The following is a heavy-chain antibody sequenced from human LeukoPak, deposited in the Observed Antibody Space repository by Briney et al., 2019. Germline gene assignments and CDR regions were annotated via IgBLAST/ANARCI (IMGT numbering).Heavy chain of an antibody. D-gene: IGHD3/OR15-3a*01. Sequence: GGSLRLSCAASGFTFTNYAVSWVRQAPGKGLEWVSAEGSRGGTYYADSVKGRFTISRDSSENTLSLQMSSLRVEDTASYYCASRTWTGAGYYAFDIWGQGTMVTVSS. J-gene: IGHJ3*02. CDR3: ASRTWTGAGYYAFDI. V-gene: IGHV3-23*01. CDR2: EGSRGGT. CDR1: GFTFTNYA.